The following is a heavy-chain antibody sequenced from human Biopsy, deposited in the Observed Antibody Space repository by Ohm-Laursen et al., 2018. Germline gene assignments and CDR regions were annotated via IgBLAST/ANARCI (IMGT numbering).Heavy chain of an antibody. CDR1: GFTFSGYA. J-gene: IGHJ5*02. V-gene: IGHV3-23*01. CDR2: VTGSGRGT. D-gene: IGHD3-10*01. CDR3: AKGRSGGTGHGNWFDP. Sequence: SLRLSCAATGFTFSGYAMSWVRQGPEKGLEWVSVVTGSGRGTYYTDPVKGRFSISRDNSKNTLYLQMNSLRVEDTAVYYCAKGRSGGTGHGNWFDPWGQGTLVIVSS.